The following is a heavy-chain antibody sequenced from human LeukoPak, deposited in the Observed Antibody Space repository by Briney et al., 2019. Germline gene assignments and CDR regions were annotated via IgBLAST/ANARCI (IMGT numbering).Heavy chain of an antibody. CDR2: MNPNSGNT. D-gene: IGHD3-16*02. CDR3: ARKPRRPYDYVWGSYRYNPTYYFDY. Sequence: ASVKVSCKASGYTFTSYDINWVRQATGQGLEWMGWMNPNSGNTGYAQKFQGRVTMTRNTSISTAYTELSSLRSEDTAVYYCARKPRRPYDYVWGSYRYNPTYYFDYWGQGTLVTVSS. V-gene: IGHV1-8*01. CDR1: GYTFTSYD. J-gene: IGHJ4*02.